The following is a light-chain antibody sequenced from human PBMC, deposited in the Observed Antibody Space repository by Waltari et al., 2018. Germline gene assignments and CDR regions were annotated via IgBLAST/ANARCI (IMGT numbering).Light chain of an antibody. V-gene: IGKV1-39*01. CDR1: EDLNTY. CDR3: QQSYRAPLT. CDR2: ATS. Sequence: DIQMTQSPSSLSASVGDRVTITCRASEDLNTYLNWYQQKPGKAPRLLISATSTLRSGVPSRFSGSSSGTDFSLTISSLQAEDFAIYYCQQSYRAPLTFGGGTKVEI. J-gene: IGKJ4*01.